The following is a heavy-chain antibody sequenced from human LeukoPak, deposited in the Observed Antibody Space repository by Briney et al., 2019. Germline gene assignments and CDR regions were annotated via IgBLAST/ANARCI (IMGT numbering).Heavy chain of an antibody. CDR2: VSYSGST. Sequence: SETLSVTCTVSGGSISSGADYWSWIRRHPGKGLEWIGYVSYSGSTYYNPSLKTRLTISVDTSKNQFSLKLGSVTAADTAFYYCARADMATVFDFWGRGTLVTVSS. V-gene: IGHV4-31*03. J-gene: IGHJ4*02. D-gene: IGHD5-24*01. CDR1: GGSISSGADY. CDR3: ARADMATVFDF.